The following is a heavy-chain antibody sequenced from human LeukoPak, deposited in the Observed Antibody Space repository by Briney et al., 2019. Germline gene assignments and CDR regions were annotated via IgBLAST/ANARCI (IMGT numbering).Heavy chain of an antibody. CDR1: GGSFSGYY. J-gene: IGHJ6*03. D-gene: IGHD3-3*01. V-gene: IGHV3-21*01. CDR3: ARSASSYYDFWSGYFATQYYYYYYYMDV. Sequence: ETLSLTCAVYGGSFSGYYWSWIRQPPGKGLEWVSSISSSSSYIYYADSVKGRFTISRDNAKNSLYLQMNSLRAEDTAVYYCARSASSYYDFWSGYFATQYYYYYYYMDVWGKGTTVTVSS. CDR2: ISSSSSYI.